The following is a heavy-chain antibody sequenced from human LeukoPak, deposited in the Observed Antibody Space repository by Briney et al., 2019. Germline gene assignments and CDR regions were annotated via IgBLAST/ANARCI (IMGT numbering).Heavy chain of an antibody. CDR1: GGSINAYY. J-gene: IGHJ4*02. CDR3: ARARTGTSHFDY. D-gene: IGHD1-7*01. Sequence: PSETLSLTCTVSGGSINAYYWNWVRQPPGKGLEWFGYIYYTGTTNYNPSLKSRVTISVDTSNNQFSLKLNSVTTADTAMYYCARARTGTSHFDYWGLGTLVTVSS. CDR2: IYYTGTT. V-gene: IGHV4-59*01.